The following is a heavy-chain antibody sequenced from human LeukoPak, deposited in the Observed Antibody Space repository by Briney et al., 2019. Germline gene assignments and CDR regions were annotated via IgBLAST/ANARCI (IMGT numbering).Heavy chain of an antibody. V-gene: IGHV3-30*04. J-gene: IGHJ4*02. CDR2: ISYDGSNK. D-gene: IGHD3-22*01. CDR1: GFSFTSYA. CDR3: ARGGYTYGYYALDY. Sequence: GGSLRLSCAASGFSFTSYALHWVRQAPGKGLEWVTVISYDGSNKYYTDSVKGRFTISRDDSKKTLSLQMNSLTAEDTAVYYCARGGYTYGYYALDYWGQGTLVTVSS.